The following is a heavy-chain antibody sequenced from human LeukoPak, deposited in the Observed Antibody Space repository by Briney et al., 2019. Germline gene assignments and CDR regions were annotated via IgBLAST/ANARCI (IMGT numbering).Heavy chain of an antibody. CDR3: ARDPRSFNRLPGY. Sequence: GASVKVSCKASGYTFTGYYMHWVRQAPGQGLEWMGWINPNSGGTNYAQKFQGRVTMTRDTSISTAYMELSRLRSDDTAVYYCARDPRSFNRLPGYWGQGTLVTVSS. CDR2: INPNSGGT. V-gene: IGHV1-2*02. CDR1: GYTFTGYY. D-gene: IGHD3-10*01. J-gene: IGHJ4*02.